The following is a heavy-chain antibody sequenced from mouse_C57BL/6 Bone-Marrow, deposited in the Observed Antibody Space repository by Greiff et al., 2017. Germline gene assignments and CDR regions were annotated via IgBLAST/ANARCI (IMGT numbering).Heavy chain of an antibody. J-gene: IGHJ4*01. CDR1: GFNIKDDY. CDR2: IDPENGDT. CDR3: TTYSNYYSMDY. D-gene: IGHD2-5*01. Sequence: VQLKESGAELVRPGASVKLSCTASGFNIKDDYMHWVKQRPEQGLEWIGWIDPENGDTEYASKFQGKATITADTSSNPAYLQLSSLTSVDTAVYYCTTYSNYYSMDYWGQGTAVTVSS. V-gene: IGHV14-4*01.